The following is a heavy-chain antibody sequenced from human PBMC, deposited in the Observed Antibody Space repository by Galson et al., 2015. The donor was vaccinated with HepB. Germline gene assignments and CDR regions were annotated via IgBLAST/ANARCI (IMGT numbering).Heavy chain of an antibody. CDR3: ARQYDSSGYYAY. J-gene: IGHJ4*02. CDR2: IIPLFRSV. CDR1: GVTFSRYS. Sequence: SVKVSCKASGVTFSRYSFSWLRQTPGQGLEWMGGIIPLFRSVNYAQNFQGRVTITADESTSTTYMELTSLRSEDTALYYCARQYDSSGYYAYWGQGTLVTVSS. D-gene: IGHD3-22*01. V-gene: IGHV1-69*13.